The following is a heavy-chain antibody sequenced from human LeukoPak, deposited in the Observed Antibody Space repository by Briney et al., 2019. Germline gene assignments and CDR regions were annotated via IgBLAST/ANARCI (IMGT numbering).Heavy chain of an antibody. D-gene: IGHD1-26*01. J-gene: IGHJ4*02. Sequence: GGSLRLSCSESGATVWSSFRRWIRQTPGKGLEWVAILHSDGGTDYADSVSARFTISRDNSKDIVYLQMNSLRVEDTALYYCARDRSGTYLDFWGQGTLVTVSS. V-gene: IGHV3-66*01. CDR3: ARDRSGTYLDF. CDR1: GATVWSSF. CDR2: LHSDGGT.